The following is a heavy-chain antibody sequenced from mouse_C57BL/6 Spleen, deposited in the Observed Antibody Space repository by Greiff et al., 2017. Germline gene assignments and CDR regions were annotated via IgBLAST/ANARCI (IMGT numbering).Heavy chain of an antibody. CDR3: ARGGYDYGDYYAMDY. CDR1: GYTFTSYW. J-gene: IGHJ4*01. V-gene: IGHV1-52*01. Sequence: QVQLQQPGAELVRPGSSVKLSCKASGYTFTSYWMHWVKQRPIQGLEWIGNIDPSDSETHYNQKFKDKATLTVDKSSSTAYMQLSSLTSEDSAAYYGARGGYDYGDYYAMDYWGQGTSVTVSS. CDR2: IDPSDSET. D-gene: IGHD2-4*01.